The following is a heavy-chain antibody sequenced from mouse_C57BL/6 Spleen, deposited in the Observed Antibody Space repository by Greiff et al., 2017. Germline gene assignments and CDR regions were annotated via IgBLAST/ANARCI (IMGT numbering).Heavy chain of an antibody. J-gene: IGHJ4*01. CDR2: ISDGGSYT. CDR1: GFTFSSYA. V-gene: IGHV5-4*03. CDR3: ARDYDTVYYAMDY. D-gene: IGHD2-4*01. Sequence: EVKLVESGGGLVKPGGSLKLSCAASGFTFSSYAMSWVRQTPEKRLAWVATISDGGSYTYYPDNVKGRFTISRDNAKNNLYLQMSHLKSEDTAMYYCARDYDTVYYAMDYWGQGTSVTVSS.